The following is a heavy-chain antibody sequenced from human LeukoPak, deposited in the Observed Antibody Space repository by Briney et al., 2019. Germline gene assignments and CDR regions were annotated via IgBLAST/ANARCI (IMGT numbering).Heavy chain of an antibody. Sequence: GGSLRLSCAASGFTFSSYAMSWVRQAPGKGLEWVSAISGSGGSTYYADSVKGRFTISRDNAKNSLYLQMNSLRAEDTAVYYCARDNGDSYYLDYWGQGALVTVSS. D-gene: IGHD4-17*01. V-gene: IGHV3-23*01. CDR2: ISGSGGST. CDR1: GFTFSSYA. J-gene: IGHJ4*02. CDR3: ARDNGDSYYLDY.